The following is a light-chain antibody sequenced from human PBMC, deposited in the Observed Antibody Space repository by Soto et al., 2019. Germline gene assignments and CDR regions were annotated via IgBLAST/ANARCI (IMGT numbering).Light chain of an antibody. V-gene: IGKV3-15*01. Sequence: EIVMTQSPATLSVSPGERATLSCRASQSVSSNLAWYQQKPGQPPRLLIYGASTRATGIPARFIGRGSGTAFTLTISSLQSEDFAVYYCQQYNNWPPPLTFGGGTKVEIK. CDR1: QSVSSN. CDR2: GAS. CDR3: QQYNNWPPPLT. J-gene: IGKJ4*01.